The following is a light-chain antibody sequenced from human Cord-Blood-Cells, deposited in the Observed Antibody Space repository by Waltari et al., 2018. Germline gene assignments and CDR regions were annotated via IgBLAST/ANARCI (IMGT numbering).Light chain of an antibody. CDR1: QSISSY. J-gene: IGKJ4*01. V-gene: IGKV1-39*01. CDR3: QQSYSTLLT. Sequence: DIQMTQSPYSLSASVGDRVTITCRASQSISSYLNWYKQKPGKAPKLLIYAASSLQSGVPSRFSGSRSGTDVTLTISSLQPEDFATYYCQQSYSTLLTFGGGTKVESK. CDR2: AAS.